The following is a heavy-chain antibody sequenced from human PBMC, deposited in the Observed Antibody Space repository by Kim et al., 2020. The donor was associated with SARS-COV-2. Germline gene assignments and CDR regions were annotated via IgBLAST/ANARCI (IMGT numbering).Heavy chain of an antibody. CDR3: ASYPGDASY. Sequence: GGSLRLSCAASGFTFSNSCMTWVRQAPGKGLECVADIGPVSSDTNYADSVTVRFTISRDNAKNPLYLQMRSLRTEDTAVYYCASYPGDASYWGQGTLVTVSS. CDR2: IGPVSSDT. CDR1: GFTFSNSC. D-gene: IGHD7-27*01. J-gene: IGHJ4*02. V-gene: IGHV3-11*03.